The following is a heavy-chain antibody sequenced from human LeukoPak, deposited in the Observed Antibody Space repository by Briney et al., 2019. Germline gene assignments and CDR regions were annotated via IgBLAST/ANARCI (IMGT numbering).Heavy chain of an antibody. D-gene: IGHD6-19*01. CDR2: IYTSGST. V-gene: IGHV4-4*07. Sequence: ASETLSLTCTVSGGSISSYYWSWIRQPAGKGLEWIGRIYTSGSTNYNPSLKSRVTMSVDTSKNQFSLKLSSVTAADTAVYYCARDYSSIAVAGYNWFDPWGQGTLVTVSS. J-gene: IGHJ5*02. CDR1: GGSISSYY. CDR3: ARDYSSIAVAGYNWFDP.